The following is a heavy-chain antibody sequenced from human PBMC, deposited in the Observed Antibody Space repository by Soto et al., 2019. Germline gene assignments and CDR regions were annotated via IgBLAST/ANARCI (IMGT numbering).Heavy chain of an antibody. CDR1: GGSISSYY. CDR2: IYYSGST. D-gene: IGHD2-2*01. V-gene: IGHV4-59*01. Sequence: QVQLQESGPGLVKPSETLSLTRTVSGGSISSYYWSWIRQPPGKGLEWIGYIYYSGSTNYNPSLKSRVTISVDTSKNQFSLKLSSVTAADTAVYYCARDSDCSSTSCYDYYYGMDVWGQGTTVTVSS. CDR3: ARDSDCSSTSCYDYYYGMDV. J-gene: IGHJ6*02.